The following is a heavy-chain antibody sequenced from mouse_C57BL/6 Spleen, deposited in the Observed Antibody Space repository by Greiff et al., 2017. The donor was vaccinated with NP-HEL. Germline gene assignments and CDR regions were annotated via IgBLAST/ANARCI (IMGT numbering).Heavy chain of an antibody. Sequence: QVQLQQPGAELVKPGASVKMSCKASGYTFTSYWITWVKQRPGQGLEWIGDIYPGSGSTNYNEKFKSKATLTVYTSSSTAYMQLSSLTSEDSAVYYCARSLIGGPLPMDYWGQGTSVTVSS. CDR3: ARSLIGGPLPMDY. J-gene: IGHJ4*01. CDR2: IYPGSGST. D-gene: IGHD1-1*02. V-gene: IGHV1-55*01. CDR1: GYTFTSYW.